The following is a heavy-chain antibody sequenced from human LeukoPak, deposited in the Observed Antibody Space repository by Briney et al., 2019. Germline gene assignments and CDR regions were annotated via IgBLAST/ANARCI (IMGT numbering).Heavy chain of an antibody. CDR1: GFTFSSYA. CDR3: AKDTKWFGGGFDY. V-gene: IGHV3-23*01. CDR2: ISDSGGNT. J-gene: IGHJ4*02. D-gene: IGHD3-10*01. Sequence: PGGSLRLSCAASGFTFSSYAMSWVRQAPGKGLEWVSGISDSGGNTYYADSVKGRFTISRDNSKNTVYLHMNSLRAEDTAVYHYAKDTKWFGGGFDYWGQGALVTVSS.